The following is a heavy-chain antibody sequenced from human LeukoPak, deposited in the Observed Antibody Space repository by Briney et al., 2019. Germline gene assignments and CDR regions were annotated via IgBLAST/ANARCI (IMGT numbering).Heavy chain of an antibody. CDR1: GFTFSSYA. CDR3: AKDALLWFGELLYYFDY. D-gene: IGHD3-10*01. J-gene: IGHJ4*02. CDR2: ISGSGGST. V-gene: IGHV3-23*01. Sequence: GGSLRLSCAASGFTFSSYAMSWVRQAPGKGLEWVSAISGSGGSTYYADSVKGRSTISRDNSKNTLYLQMNSLRAEDTAVYYCAKDALLWFGELLYYFDYWGQGTLVTVSS.